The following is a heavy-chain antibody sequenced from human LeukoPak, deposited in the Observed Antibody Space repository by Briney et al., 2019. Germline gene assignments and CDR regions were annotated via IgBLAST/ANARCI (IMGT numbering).Heavy chain of an antibody. CDR1: GFTFDDYA. Sequence: GGSLRLSCAASGFTFDDYAMHWVRQAPGKGLGWVSGISWNSGSIGYADSVKGRFTISRDNAKNSLYLQMNSLRAGDMALYYWAILSGGNSGGGFDYWGQGTLVTVSS. CDR2: ISWNSGSI. D-gene: IGHD4-23*01. CDR3: AILSGGNSGGGFDY. V-gene: IGHV3-9*03. J-gene: IGHJ4*02.